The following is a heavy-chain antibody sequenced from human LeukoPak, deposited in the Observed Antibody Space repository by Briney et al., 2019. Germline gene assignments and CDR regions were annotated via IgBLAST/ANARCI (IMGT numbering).Heavy chain of an antibody. CDR1: GYSISSGYY. V-gene: IGHV4-38-2*02. CDR2: IYHSGST. Sequence: SETPSLTCTVSGYSISSGYYWGWIRQPPGKGREWIGTIYHSGSTYYNPSLKSRVTISVHTSNNQFSLTLSSVTAADTAVYYCARGGYNYGSIDFWGQGTLVTVSS. CDR3: ARGGYNYGSIDF. D-gene: IGHD5-24*01. J-gene: IGHJ4*02.